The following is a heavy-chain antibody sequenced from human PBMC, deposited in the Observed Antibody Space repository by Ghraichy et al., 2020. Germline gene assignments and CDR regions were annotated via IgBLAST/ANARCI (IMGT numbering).Heavy chain of an antibody. J-gene: IGHJ5*02. CDR1: GGTFSSYA. CDR3: ARTMQQQLVNWFDP. D-gene: IGHD6-13*01. V-gene: IGHV1-69*13. Sequence: SVKVSCKASGGTFSSYAISWVRQAPGQGLEWMGGIIPIFGTANYAQKFQGRVTITADESTSTAYMELSSLRSEDTAVYYCARTMQQQLVNWFDPWGQGTLVTVS. CDR2: IIPIFGTA.